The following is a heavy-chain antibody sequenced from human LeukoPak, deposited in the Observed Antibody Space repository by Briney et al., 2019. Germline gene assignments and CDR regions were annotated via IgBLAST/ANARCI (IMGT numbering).Heavy chain of an antibody. J-gene: IGHJ6*03. Sequence: NPSETLSLTCAVYGGPFSGYYWSWIRQPPGKGLEWIGEINHSGSTNYNPSLKSRVTISVDTSKNQFSLKLSSVTAADTAVYYCARVSRGNYAIHYYYYYMDVWGKGTTVTVSS. V-gene: IGHV4-34*01. D-gene: IGHD1-7*01. CDR3: ARVSRGNYAIHYYYYYMDV. CDR1: GGPFSGYY. CDR2: INHSGST.